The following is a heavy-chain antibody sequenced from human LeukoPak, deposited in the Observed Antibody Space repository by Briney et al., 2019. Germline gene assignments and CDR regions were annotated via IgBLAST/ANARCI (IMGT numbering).Heavy chain of an antibody. V-gene: IGHV3-23*01. J-gene: IGHJ4*02. CDR3: AKGRDNYAYGDFDY. CDR1: GFTFSNYG. Sequence: GGSLRLSCAASGFTFSNYGMSWVRQAPGKGLEWASIMRVGGKTYYAESVKGRFTISRDNSKNTVYLQMSNLRAEDTALYYCAKGRDNYAYGDFDYWGQGTLVTVSS. D-gene: IGHD5-18*01. CDR2: MRVGGKT.